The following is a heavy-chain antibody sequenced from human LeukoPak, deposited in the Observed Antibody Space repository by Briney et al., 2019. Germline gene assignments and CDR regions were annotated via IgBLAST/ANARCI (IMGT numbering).Heavy chain of an antibody. D-gene: IGHD1-26*01. CDR3: ARSAVGTSCRTAVDY. J-gene: IGHJ4*02. CDR1: GFTFSTYA. Sequence: GGSLRLSCAASGFTFSTYAMTWVRQAPGKGLEWVSGISTSGDRTYYADSVKGRFTISRDNSKDTLYLQMNSLRAEDTAEYYCARSAVGTSCRTAVDYWGQGTLVTVSS. V-gene: IGHV3-23*01. CDR2: ISTSGDRT.